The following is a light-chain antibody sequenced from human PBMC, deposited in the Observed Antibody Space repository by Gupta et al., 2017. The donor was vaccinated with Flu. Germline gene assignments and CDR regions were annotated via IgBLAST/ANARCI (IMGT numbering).Light chain of an antibody. CDR2: VAS. V-gene: IGKV3-15*01. CDR1: QSVSNC. CDR3: KQNKKSPWT. J-gene: IGKJ1*01. Sequence: IMLTQSPAPLSASPGERGTISCSASQSVSNCFAWYQQKPGQAPRLLIYVASTRATGIPARFSGSGSGTDFTLTISRLQSEDFAAYYCKQNKKSPWTFGQGTKLEIK.